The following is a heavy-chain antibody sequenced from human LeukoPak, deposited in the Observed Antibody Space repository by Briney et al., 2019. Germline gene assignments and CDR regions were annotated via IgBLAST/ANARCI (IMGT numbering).Heavy chain of an antibody. CDR1: GYTFHNYG. V-gene: IGHV1-18*01. D-gene: IGHD2-2*01. J-gene: IGHJ6*02. CDR3: ARAPPADQLLFYGYEV. CDR2: ISAYNGNT. Sequence: ASVKVSCKASGYTFHNYGISWVRQAPGQGLEWMGWISAYNGNTNYAQKLQGRVTMTTDASTSTAYMELRSLRSDDTAVYYCARAPPADQLLFYGYEVWGQGATVTVSS.